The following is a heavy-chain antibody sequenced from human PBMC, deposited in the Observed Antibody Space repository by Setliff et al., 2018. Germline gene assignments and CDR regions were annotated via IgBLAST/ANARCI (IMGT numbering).Heavy chain of an antibody. Sequence: QTGGSLRLSCAASGFSFGNHWIHWVRQAPGKGLVWVSRISPDGTITAFADSVRGRFTVSRDNAKNTLYLQMNSLRAEDTAVYYCARGNSGGDYWGQGTLVTVSS. D-gene: IGHD6-25*01. CDR2: ISPDGTIT. CDR1: GFSFGNHW. CDR3: ARGNSGGDY. V-gene: IGHV3-74*01. J-gene: IGHJ4*02.